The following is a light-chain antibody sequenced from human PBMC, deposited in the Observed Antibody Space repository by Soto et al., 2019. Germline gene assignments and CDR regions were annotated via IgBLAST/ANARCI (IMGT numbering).Light chain of an antibody. CDR1: QSVSSSY. J-gene: IGKJ1*01. V-gene: IGKV3-20*01. CDR2: GAS. CDR3: QQYGSSPGT. Sequence: EIVLTQSPGTLSLSPGERATLSCRASQSVSSSYLAWYQQKPGQAPRLPIYGASSRATGIPGRFSGSRSGTDFTLTISRLEPEDFAVYYCQQYGSSPGTFGQGTKVEIK.